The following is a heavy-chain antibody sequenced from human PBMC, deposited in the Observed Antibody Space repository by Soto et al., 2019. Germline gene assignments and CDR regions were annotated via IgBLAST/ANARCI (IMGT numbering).Heavy chain of an antibody. D-gene: IGHD6-19*01. CDR3: ARLHGYSSGWYDY. J-gene: IGHJ4*02. V-gene: IGHV1-18*04. CDR2: ISTFNGNA. Sequence: QVQLVQSGAEVKKPGASVKVSYKASGYTFSSNGVSWVRQAPGQGLEWMGWISTFNGNAHYAQKFQGRATMTTDTSTNTAYLELTSLSSDDTAVYYCARLHGYSSGWYDYWGQGTLVTVSS. CDR1: GYTFSSNG.